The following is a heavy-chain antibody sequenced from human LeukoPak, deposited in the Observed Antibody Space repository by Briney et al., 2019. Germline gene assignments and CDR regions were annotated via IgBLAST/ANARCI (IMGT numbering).Heavy chain of an antibody. D-gene: IGHD6-19*01. Sequence: TVSLIQGVSRDSIHVLNGRGGARPSPGNGVDWNGEIYHSGSTNYNPSLKSRVTISVDKSKNQFSLKLSSVTAEDTAVYYCARELSSGWPPPIGYWGQGTLVIVSS. CDR2: IYHSGST. J-gene: IGHJ4*02. CDR1: RDSIHVLNG. CDR3: ARELSSGWPPPIGY. V-gene: IGHV4-4*02.